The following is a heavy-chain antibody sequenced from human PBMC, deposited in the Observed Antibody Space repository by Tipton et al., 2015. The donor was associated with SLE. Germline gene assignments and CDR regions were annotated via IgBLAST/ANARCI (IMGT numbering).Heavy chain of an antibody. J-gene: IGHJ6*03. CDR3: ARGYQLPLGPYYYYYMDV. D-gene: IGHD2-2*01. CDR2: IYYSGST. CDR1: GGSISSYY. Sequence: TLSLTCTVSGGSISSYYWSWIRQPPGKGLEWIGYIYYSGSTNYNPSLKSRVTISVDTSKNQFSLKLSSVTAADTAVYYCARGYQLPLGPYYYYYMDVWGKGTTVTV. V-gene: IGHV4-59*01.